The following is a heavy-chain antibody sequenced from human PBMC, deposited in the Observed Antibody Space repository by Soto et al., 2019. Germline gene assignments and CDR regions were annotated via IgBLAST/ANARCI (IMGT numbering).Heavy chain of an antibody. V-gene: IGHV4-59*12. CDR1: GGSMSGYH. J-gene: IGHJ1*01. Sequence: QVQLQESGPGLMKPSETLSLICTVSGGSMSGYHWTWIRQSPGKEMEFIGSVFDSGSTKSNPSLRSRVAISMDASKWQFSLTLSSVTAADTAVYYCASCLNSAGSCLRFLRWGQGTLVTVSS. CDR2: VFDSGST. CDR3: ASCLNSAGSCLRFLR. D-gene: IGHD2-15*01.